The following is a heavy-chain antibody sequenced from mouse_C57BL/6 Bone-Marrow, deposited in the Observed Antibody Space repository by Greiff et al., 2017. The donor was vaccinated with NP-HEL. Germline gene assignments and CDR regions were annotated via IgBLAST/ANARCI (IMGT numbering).Heavy chain of an antibody. CDR1: GFTFSSYG. V-gene: IGHV5-6*01. J-gene: IGHJ3*01. D-gene: IGHD2-4*01. CDR2: ISSGGSYT. CDR3: ARDDYAWFAY. Sequence: EVNVVESGGDLVKPGGSLKLSCAASGFTFSSYGMSWVRQTPDKRLEWVATISSGGSYTYYPDSVKGRFTISRDNAKNTLYLQMSSLKSEDTAMYYCARDDYAWFAYWGQGTLVTVSA.